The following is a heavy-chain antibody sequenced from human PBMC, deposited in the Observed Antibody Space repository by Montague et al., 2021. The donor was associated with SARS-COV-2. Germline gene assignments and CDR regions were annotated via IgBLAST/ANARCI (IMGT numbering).Heavy chain of an antibody. Sequence: SETLSLTCTVSGGSISRYSWNWIRQPPGKGLEWIGYINNSGSTNYNPSLTSRVTISVDTSKNQFSLKLSSVAAADTAVYYCARGVDTGVVTFTGGFDSWGQGTLVIVSS. V-gene: IGHV4-59*01. CDR1: GGSISRYS. CDR3: ARGVDTGVVTFTGGFDS. D-gene: IGHD5-18*01. CDR2: INNSGST. J-gene: IGHJ4*02.